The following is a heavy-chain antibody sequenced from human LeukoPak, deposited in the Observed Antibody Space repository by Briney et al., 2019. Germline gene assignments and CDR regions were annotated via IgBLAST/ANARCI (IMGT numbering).Heavy chain of an antibody. CDR2: IKEDGSEK. CDR1: GFTFSSYW. CDR3: AGAGVYGEFDY. D-gene: IGHD3-10*01. V-gene: IGHV3-7*01. J-gene: IGHJ4*02. Sequence: GGSLRLSCAASGFTFSSYWMSWVRQAPGKGLEWVANIKEDGSEKYYVDSVKGRFTISRDNAKNSQYLQMNSLRAEDTAVYYCAGAGVYGEFDYWGQGTLVTVSS.